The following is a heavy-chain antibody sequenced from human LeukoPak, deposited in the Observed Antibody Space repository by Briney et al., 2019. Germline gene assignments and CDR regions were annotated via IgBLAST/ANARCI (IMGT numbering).Heavy chain of an antibody. D-gene: IGHD6-13*01. J-gene: IGHJ5*02. CDR2: ISYDGSHK. CDR1: RFTFSNYA. V-gene: IGHV3-30-3*01. CDR3: ARDLGVAAIKYNWFDP. Sequence: GRSLRLSCAASRFTFSNYAMHWVRQAPGKGLEWMAVISYDGSHKYYTDSVKGRFTVSRDNSKNTLYLQMNSLRAEDTAVYYCARDLGVAAIKYNWFDPWGQGTLVTVSS.